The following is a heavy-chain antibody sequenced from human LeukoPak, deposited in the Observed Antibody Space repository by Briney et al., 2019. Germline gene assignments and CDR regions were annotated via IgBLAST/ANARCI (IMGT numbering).Heavy chain of an antibody. Sequence: TGGSLRLSCAASGFTFSSYAMSWVRQAPGKGLEWVSAISGSGGSTYYADSVKGRFTISSDNSKNTLYLQMNSLRAEDTAVYYCAKGTYCSSTSCFWDLFDYWGQGTLVTVSS. D-gene: IGHD2-2*01. J-gene: IGHJ4*02. V-gene: IGHV3-23*01. CDR1: GFTFSSYA. CDR2: ISGSGGST. CDR3: AKGTYCSSTSCFWDLFDY.